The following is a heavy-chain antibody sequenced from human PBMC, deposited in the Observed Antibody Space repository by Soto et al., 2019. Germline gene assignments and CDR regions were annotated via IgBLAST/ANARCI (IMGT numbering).Heavy chain of an antibody. V-gene: IGHV3-15*01. CDR2: LKSITDGGTT. CDR3: TTGRFSYGLDS. CDR1: GFTFSGAW. J-gene: IGHJ4*02. Sequence: GGSLRLSCAASGFTFSGAWMSWVRQAPGRGLEWVGRLKSITDGGTTDYAAPVKGRFTISRDDSTNTLYLQMSSLKAEDTAVYYRTTGRFSYGLDSWGQGTLVTVSS. D-gene: IGHD5-18*01.